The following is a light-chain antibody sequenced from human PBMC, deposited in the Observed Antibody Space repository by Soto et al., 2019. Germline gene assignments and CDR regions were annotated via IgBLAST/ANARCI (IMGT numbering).Light chain of an antibody. CDR1: QSVSSSY. J-gene: IGKJ2*02. CDR3: QQYGSSPMCA. Sequence: EIVLTQSPGTLSLSPGERATLSCRASQSVSSSYLAWYQQKPGQAPRLLIYGASSRATGIPDRFSGSGSGTDFTLTISRLEPEDFAVYYCQQYGSSPMCAFGKGTKLEIK. CDR2: GAS. V-gene: IGKV3-20*01.